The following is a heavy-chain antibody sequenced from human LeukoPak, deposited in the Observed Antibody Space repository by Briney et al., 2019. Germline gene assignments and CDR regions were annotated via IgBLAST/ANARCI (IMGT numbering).Heavy chain of an antibody. CDR1: GGSISSYY. J-gene: IGHJ6*02. CDR3: ARGPPTVTNYYGMDV. D-gene: IGHD4-17*01. Sequence: SETLSLTCTVSGGSISSYYWSWIRQPAGKGLEWIGRIYTSGSTNYNPSLKSRVTMSVDTSKNQFSLKLSSVTAADTAVYYCARGPPTVTNYYGMDVWGQGTTVTVSS. CDR2: IYTSGST. V-gene: IGHV4-4*07.